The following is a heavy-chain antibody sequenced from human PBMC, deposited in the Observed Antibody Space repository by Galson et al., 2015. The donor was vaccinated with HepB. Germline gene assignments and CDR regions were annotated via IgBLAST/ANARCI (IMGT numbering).Heavy chain of an antibody. D-gene: IGHD4-17*01. V-gene: IGHV3-30*18. CDR3: AKYLGGEDYGDYYSIMDV. Sequence: PGRSLRLSCAASGFAFSNYGIHWVRQAPGRGLEWVAVISYHGINKYYADSVKGRFTISRDNSKNTLYLQMNSLRTEDTAVYYCAKYLGGEDYGDYYSIMDVWGQGTTVTVSS. CDR1: GFAFSNYG. J-gene: IGHJ6*02. CDR2: ISYHGINK.